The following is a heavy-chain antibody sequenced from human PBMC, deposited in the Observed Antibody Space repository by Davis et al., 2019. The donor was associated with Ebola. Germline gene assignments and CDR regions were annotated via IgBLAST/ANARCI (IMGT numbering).Heavy chain of an antibody. CDR3: ARRILLSARGGVDV. V-gene: IGHV3-48*02. CDR2: IGGSSDHI. D-gene: IGHD2/OR15-2a*01. CDR1: GFTFSSYG. J-gene: IGHJ6*02. Sequence: GESLKISCAASGFTFSSYGMYWFRQAPGKGLEWLSYIGGSSDHINYADSVKGRFTISRDNAKDSLSLLMNSLRDDDTAVYYCARRILLSARGGVDVWGQGTMVSVSS.